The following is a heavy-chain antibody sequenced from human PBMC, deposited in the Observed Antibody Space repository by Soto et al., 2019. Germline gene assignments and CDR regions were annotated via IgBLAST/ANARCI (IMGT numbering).Heavy chain of an antibody. J-gene: IGHJ4*02. CDR1: GFTFSRYD. CDR2: ISIDGKTK. CDR3: ARDFVLGAPDYIDY. Sequence: GGSLRLSCAASGFTFSRYDFHWVRQPPGKGLEWLAVISIDGKTKYYADSVKGRFTISRDNSKSTLYLDMNSLRGDDTAVYYCARDFVLGAPDYIDYWGQGTLVTVSS. D-gene: IGHD1-26*01. V-gene: IGHV3-30*04.